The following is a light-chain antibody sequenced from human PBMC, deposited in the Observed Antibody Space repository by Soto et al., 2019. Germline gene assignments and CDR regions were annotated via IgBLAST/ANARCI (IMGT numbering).Light chain of an antibody. V-gene: IGKV1-9*01. J-gene: IGKJ4*01. CDR2: AAS. Sequence: DNQFTQSPSFLSASVGDRVTITCRASQGISSYLAWYQQKPGKAPKLLIYAASTLQSGVPSRFSGSGSGTEFTLTISSLQPEDFATYYCQQLNSYPHTFGGGTKV. CDR3: QQLNSYPHT. CDR1: QGISSY.